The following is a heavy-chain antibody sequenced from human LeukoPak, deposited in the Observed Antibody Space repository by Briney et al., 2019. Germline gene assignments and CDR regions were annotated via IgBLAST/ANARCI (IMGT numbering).Heavy chain of an antibody. D-gene: IGHD3-10*01. CDR2: ISGGGGGA. V-gene: IGHV3-23*01. CDR1: GFTFSSYA. CDR3: AKDGGYGSGSYYPDY. J-gene: IGHJ4*02. Sequence: AGGSLRLSCAASGFTFSSYAMNWVRQAPGKGLEGVSSISGGGGGAAYADSVKGRFTMYRDNYKNTLYLQMNSLRAEDTPVYYCAKDGGYGSGSYYPDYWGQGTLVTVSS.